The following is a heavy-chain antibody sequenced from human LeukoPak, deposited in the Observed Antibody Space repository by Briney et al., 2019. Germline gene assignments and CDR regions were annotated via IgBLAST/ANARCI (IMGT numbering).Heavy chain of an antibody. CDR2: ISSSGSTM. CDR3: ARRVGAYDY. CDR1: GFTFDDYG. J-gene: IGHJ4*02. Sequence: GGSLRLSCAASGFTFDDYGMSWIRQAPGKGLEWVSYISSSGSTMYYADSVKGRFTISRDNAKNSLSLQMNSLRAEDTAVYYCARRVGAYDYWGQGTLVTVSS. D-gene: IGHD1-26*01. V-gene: IGHV3-11*01.